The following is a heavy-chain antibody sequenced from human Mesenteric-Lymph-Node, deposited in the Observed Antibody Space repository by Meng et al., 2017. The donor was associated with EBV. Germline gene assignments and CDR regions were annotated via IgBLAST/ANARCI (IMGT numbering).Heavy chain of an antibody. CDR1: GDSVSSSSAA. CDR3: ARGATSVFDL. J-gene: IGHJ2*01. CDR2: TYYRSKWYN. Sequence: QVQLQQSGPGLVKPSPTLPLTCLISGDSVSSSSAAWTWIRQSPSRGLEWLGRTYYRSKWYNDYAVFVKSRITINPDTSKNQFSLQLNSVTPEDTAVYYCARGATSVFDLWGRGTLVTVAS. V-gene: IGHV6-1*01.